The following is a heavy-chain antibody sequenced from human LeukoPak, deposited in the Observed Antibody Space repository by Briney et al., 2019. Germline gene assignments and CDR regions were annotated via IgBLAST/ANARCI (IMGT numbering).Heavy chain of an antibody. CDR2: INPNSGGT. V-gene: IGHV1-2*06. CDR3: ARVGTSSSWYNWFDP. CDR1: AYTFTGYY. Sequence: GASVRVSCKASAYTFTGYYMHWVRQAPGQGLEWMGRINPNSGGTNYAQKFQGRVTMTRDTSISTAYMELSRLRSDDTAVYYCARVGTSSSWYNWFDPWGQGTLVTVSS. D-gene: IGHD6-13*01. J-gene: IGHJ5*02.